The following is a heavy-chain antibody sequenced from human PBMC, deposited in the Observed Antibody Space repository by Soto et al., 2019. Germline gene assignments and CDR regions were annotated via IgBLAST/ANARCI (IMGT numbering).Heavy chain of an antibody. D-gene: IGHD3-16*01. V-gene: IGHV4-34*09. CDR3: ARAPRAGLRLGELPYYFDY. CDR1: GGSFSGYY. Sequence: TLSLTCAVYGGSFSGYYWSWIRQPPGKGLEWIGEINHSGSTNYNPSLKSRVTISVDTSKNQFSLKLSSVTAADTAVYYCARAPRAGLRLGELPYYFDYWGQGTLVTVSS. J-gene: IGHJ4*02. CDR2: INHSGST.